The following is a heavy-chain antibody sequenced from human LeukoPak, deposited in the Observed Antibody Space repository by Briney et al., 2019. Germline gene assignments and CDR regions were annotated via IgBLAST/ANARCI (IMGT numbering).Heavy chain of an antibody. Sequence: PGGSLRLSCAASGFTLSSYAMSWVRQAPGKGLEWVSAISGSGGSTYYADSVKGRFTISRDNSKNTLYLQMNSLRAEDTAVYYCAKPLHVEMATIDYWGQGTLVTVSS. V-gene: IGHV3-23*01. J-gene: IGHJ4*02. D-gene: IGHD5-24*01. CDR1: GFTLSSYA. CDR2: ISGSGGST. CDR3: AKPLHVEMATIDY.